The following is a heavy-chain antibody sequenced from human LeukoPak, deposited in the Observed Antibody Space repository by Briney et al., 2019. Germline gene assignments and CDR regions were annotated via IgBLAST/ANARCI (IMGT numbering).Heavy chain of an antibody. V-gene: IGHV4-61*02. CDR3: ASHYSRWGIDAFDI. J-gene: IGHJ3*02. CDR1: GGSTKNASYY. Sequence: PSQTLSLTCTASGGSTKNASYYWSSIRQPAGRGLEWIGRIHPAGNTMYNPSRESRVTISVDTSKNLFSLHLSSVTAADTAVYYSASHYSRWGIDAFDICGQGTVVTVSS. D-gene: IGHD6-13*01. CDR2: IHPAGNT.